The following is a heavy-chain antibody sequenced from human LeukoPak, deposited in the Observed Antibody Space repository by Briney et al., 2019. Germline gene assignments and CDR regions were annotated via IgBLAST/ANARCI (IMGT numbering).Heavy chain of an antibody. J-gene: IGHJ4*02. D-gene: IGHD3-3*01. V-gene: IGHV3-7*01. Sequence: GGSLRLSCVVSGFTYSDYWMTWVRQAPGKGLEWVANIHKDGSEKHYVDSVKGRFTISRDNAKNSLYLQMNSLRVDDTGVYYCAREPDSFDYWGQGTLVTVSA. CDR3: AREPDSFDY. CDR2: IHKDGSEK. CDR1: GFTYSDYW.